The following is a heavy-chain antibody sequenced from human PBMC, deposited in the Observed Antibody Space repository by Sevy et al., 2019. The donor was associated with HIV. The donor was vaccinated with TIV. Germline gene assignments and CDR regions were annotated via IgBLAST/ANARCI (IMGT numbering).Heavy chain of an antibody. CDR3: AKSDAMITFGGVRY. CDR1: GFTFSSYA. J-gene: IGHJ4*02. CDR2: ISGSGGST. V-gene: IGHV3-23*01. D-gene: IGHD3-16*01. Sequence: GGSLRLSCAASGFTFSSYAMSWVRQAPGKGLEWVSAISGSGGSTYYADSVKGRFTISRDNSKNTLYQQMNSLRAEDTAVYYCAKSDAMITFGGVRYWGQGTLVTVSS.